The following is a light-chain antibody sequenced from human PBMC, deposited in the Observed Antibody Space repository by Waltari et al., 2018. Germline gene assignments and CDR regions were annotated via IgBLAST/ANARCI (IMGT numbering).Light chain of an antibody. J-gene: IGLJ3*02. CDR2: EFS. Sequence: QSALTQPPSVSGAPGQSVTIPCTGTSSDVGSYNRVSWYQQPPGTAPKLTIDEFSNRPSVVPDRFSGSTSGNTASLTISGLQAEDEADYYCSLYTSSSTWVFGGGTKLTVL. CDR1: SSDVGSYNR. V-gene: IGLV2-18*01. CDR3: SLYTSSSTWV.